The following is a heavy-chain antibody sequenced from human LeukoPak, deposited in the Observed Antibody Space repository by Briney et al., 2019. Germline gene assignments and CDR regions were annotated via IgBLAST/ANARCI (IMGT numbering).Heavy chain of an antibody. CDR3: ARDVSGYCSGGSCYSEGYFQH. V-gene: IGHV3-48*01. D-gene: IGHD2-15*01. J-gene: IGHJ1*01. CDR1: GFTFSSYS. CDR2: ISSSSSTI. Sequence: GGSLRLSCAASGFTFSSYSMNWVRQAPGKGLEWVSYISSSSSTIYYADSVKGRFTISRDNAKNSLYLQMNSLRAEDTAVYYCARDVSGYCSGGSCYSEGYFQHWGQGTLVTVSS.